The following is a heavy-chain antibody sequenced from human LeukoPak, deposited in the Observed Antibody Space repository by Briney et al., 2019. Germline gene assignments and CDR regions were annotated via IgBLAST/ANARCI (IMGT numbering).Heavy chain of an antibody. J-gene: IGHJ4*02. CDR2: IYTSGST. Sequence: PSETLSLTCTVSGGSISSYYWSWIRQPAGKGLEWIGRIYTSGSTNYNPSLKSRVIMSVDTSKNQFSLKLSSVTAADTAVYYCARGFCSGGSCTFDYWGKGTLVTVSS. D-gene: IGHD2-15*01. CDR3: ARGFCSGGSCTFDY. V-gene: IGHV4-4*07. CDR1: GGSISSYY.